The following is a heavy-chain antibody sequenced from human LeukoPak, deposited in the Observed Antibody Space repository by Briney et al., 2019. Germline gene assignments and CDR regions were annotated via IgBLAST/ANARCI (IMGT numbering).Heavy chain of an antibody. Sequence: SVKVSCKASGGTFSSYAISWVRQAPGQGLEWMGGIIPIFGTANYAQKFQGRVTITTDESTSTAYMELSSLRSEDTAVYYCARDQGDFWSGFHWFDPWGQGTLVTVSS. V-gene: IGHV1-69*05. J-gene: IGHJ5*02. CDR3: ARDQGDFWSGFHWFDP. D-gene: IGHD3-3*01. CDR2: IIPIFGTA. CDR1: GGTFSSYA.